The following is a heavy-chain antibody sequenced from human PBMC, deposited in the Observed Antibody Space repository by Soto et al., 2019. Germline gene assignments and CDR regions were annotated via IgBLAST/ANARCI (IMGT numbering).Heavy chain of an antibody. CDR1: GGSFSGYY. CDR2: INHSGST. V-gene: IGHV4-34*01. J-gene: IGHJ3*01. Sequence: SDTLSLTCAVYGGSFSGYYWTWIRQPPGTGLEWIGEINHSGSTNYNPSLKSRVTISVDTSKNQFSLKLSSVTAADTAVYYCARALILTGYYIHDAFDVWGQGTMVTVSS. CDR3: ARALILTGYYIHDAFDV. D-gene: IGHD3-9*01.